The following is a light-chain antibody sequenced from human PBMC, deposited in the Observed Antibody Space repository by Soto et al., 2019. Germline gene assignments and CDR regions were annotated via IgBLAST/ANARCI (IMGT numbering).Light chain of an antibody. Sequence: QSVLTQPPSVSGAPGQRVTISCNGSSSNIGAGYDVYWYQQLPGTAPKLLTYGDPNRPSGVPDRFSGSKSGTSASLAITGLQADDEADYYCQSYDSSLSGVVFGGGTKVTVL. V-gene: IGLV1-40*01. CDR2: GDP. J-gene: IGLJ2*01. CDR3: QSYDSSLSGVV. CDR1: SSNIGAGYD.